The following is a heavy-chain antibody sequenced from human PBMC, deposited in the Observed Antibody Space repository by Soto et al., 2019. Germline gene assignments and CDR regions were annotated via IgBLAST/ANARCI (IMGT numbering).Heavy chain of an antibody. CDR1: GYTFTSYY. D-gene: IGHD3-22*01. Sequence: QVQLVQSGAEVKMPGDSVKVSCKASGYTFTSYYIHWVRQAPGQGLEWMGIINPSGGSTSYPQKCQGRVTLTRDTSTTTGYMELSRLRSVDTAVYYCARDSSGYYPPDSWGQGTLVTVSS. CDR3: ARDSSGYYPPDS. CDR2: INPSGGST. J-gene: IGHJ4*02. V-gene: IGHV1-46*01.